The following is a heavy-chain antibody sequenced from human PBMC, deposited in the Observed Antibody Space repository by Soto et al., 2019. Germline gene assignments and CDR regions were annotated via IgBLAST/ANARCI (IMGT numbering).Heavy chain of an antibody. CDR2: IYYSGST. V-gene: IGHV4-59*08. D-gene: IGHD2-21*02. J-gene: IGHJ4*02. CDR1: GGSISSYY. Sequence: PSETLSLTCTVSGGSISSYYWSWIRQPPGKGLEWIGYIYYSGSTNYNPSLKSRVTISVDTSKNQFSLKLSSMTAADTAVYYCARISSGDDYYFDYWGQGTLVTVSS. CDR3: ARISSGDDYYFDY.